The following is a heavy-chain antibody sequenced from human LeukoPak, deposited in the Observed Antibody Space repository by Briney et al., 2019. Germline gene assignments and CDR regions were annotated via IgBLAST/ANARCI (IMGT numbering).Heavy chain of an antibody. CDR2: IYHSGST. V-gene: IGHV4-38-2*01. Sequence: PSVTLSLTCAVAGYSISSGYYWGWIRQPPGKGLEWIGSIYHSGSTYYNPSLKSRVTISVDTSKNQFSLKLSSVTAADTAVYYCARRFLEFPWFDPWGQGTLVTVSS. CDR3: ARRFLEFPWFDP. CDR1: GYSISSGYY. J-gene: IGHJ5*02. D-gene: IGHD3-3*01.